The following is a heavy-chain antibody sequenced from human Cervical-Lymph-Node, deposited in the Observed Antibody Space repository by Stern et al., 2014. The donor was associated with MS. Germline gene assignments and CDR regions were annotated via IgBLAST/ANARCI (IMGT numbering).Heavy chain of an antibody. CDR1: GYTFSSSW. CDR2: IHVAATEA. CDR3: ARGIRAFDS. Sequence: VQLVQSGAEVKKPGESLKISCKGSGYTFSSSWIVWVRQMPGKGLESMGYIHVAATEARYNPSFKGQATSSVDTSINPASLQWNSLKASDTAIYYCARGIRAFDSWGQGTLVTVSS. V-gene: IGHV5-51*01. J-gene: IGHJ5*01.